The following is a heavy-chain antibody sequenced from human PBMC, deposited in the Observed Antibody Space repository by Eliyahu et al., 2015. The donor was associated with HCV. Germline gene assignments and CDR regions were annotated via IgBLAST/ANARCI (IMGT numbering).Heavy chain of an antibody. CDR1: GGSITTXX. Sequence: QVQLQESGPGLVKPSETLSLTCTVSGGSITTXXXSWIXQPPGNGLEXSGYIHYSGSTNYXPSLKSRVTMSVDTSKNQFSLNLTSVTAADTAVYYCASGGGGIAVAGTGGWFDPWGQGTLVTVSS. CDR2: IHYSGST. V-gene: IGHV4-59*01. D-gene: IGHD6-19*01. CDR3: ASGGGGIAVAGTGGWFDP. J-gene: IGHJ5*02.